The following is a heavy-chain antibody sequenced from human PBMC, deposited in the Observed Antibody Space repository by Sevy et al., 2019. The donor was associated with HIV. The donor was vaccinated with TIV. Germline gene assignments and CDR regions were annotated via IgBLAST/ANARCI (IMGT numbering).Heavy chain of an antibody. CDR3: TTMMRLYGDSNFWYFDL. Sequence: GGSLRLSCAASGFTFSNVWTSWVRQASGKGLEWVGRIQSKSEGGTTDYAAPVKGRFSNSRYESSDTLYLQMNSLKTEDTAVYYCTTMMRLYGDSNFWYFDLWGRGTLVTVSS. CDR1: GFTFSNVW. J-gene: IGHJ2*01. D-gene: IGHD4-17*01. CDR2: IQSKSEGGTT. V-gene: IGHV3-15*01.